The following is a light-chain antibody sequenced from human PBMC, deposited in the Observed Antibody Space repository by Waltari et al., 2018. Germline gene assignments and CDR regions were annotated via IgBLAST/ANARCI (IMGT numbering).Light chain of an antibody. CDR2: DVT. J-gene: IGLJ2*01. CDR1: SSDVGGYDY. CDR3: SSYTSRNTEV. V-gene: IGLV2-14*01. Sequence: QSALTQPASVSESPGQSITISCTGTSSDVGGYDYVSWYQQNPGKAPKLMIYDVTKRPAGVPIRFSGSKFGNTAFLTISGLQAEDEADYYCSSYTSRNTEVFGGGTRLTVL.